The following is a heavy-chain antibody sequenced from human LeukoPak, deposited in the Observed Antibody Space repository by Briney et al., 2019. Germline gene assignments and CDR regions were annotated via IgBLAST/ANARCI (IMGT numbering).Heavy chain of an antibody. D-gene: IGHD3-22*01. CDR3: AKSDSSGYYVGYFQH. CDR2: ISSSSSYI. V-gene: IGHV3-21*04. CDR1: GFTFSSYS. J-gene: IGHJ1*01. Sequence: PGGSLRLSCAASGFTFSSYSMNWVRQAPGKGLEWVSSISSSSSYIYYADSVKGRFTISRDNAKNSLYLQMNSLRAEDMALYYCAKSDSSGYYVGYFQHWGQGTLVTVSS.